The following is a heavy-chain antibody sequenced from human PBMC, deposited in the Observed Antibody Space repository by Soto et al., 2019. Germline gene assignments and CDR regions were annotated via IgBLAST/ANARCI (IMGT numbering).Heavy chain of an antibody. J-gene: IGHJ6*02. CDR1: GGSIRSTNW. CDR2: AYHNGTS. CDR3: ARDLDRYCSVTSCHAMDV. Sequence: SETLSLTCVVSGGSIRSTNWWAWVRQTPGKGPEWIGEAYHNGTSNYNPSLKGRATISVDRSKDQVSLRLNSVIDADTAVYYCARDLDRYCSVTSCHAMDVWGQGTPVTVSS. V-gene: IGHV4-4*02. D-gene: IGHD2-15*01.